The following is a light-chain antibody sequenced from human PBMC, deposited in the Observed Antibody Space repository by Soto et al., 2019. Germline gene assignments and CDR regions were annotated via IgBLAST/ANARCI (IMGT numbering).Light chain of an antibody. V-gene: IGKV1-5*01. CDR3: QQYNRYS. CDR1: QSISNW. J-gene: IGKJ1*01. Sequence: DIQMTQSPSTLPASVGDRVTITCRASQSISNWLAWYQQKPGTAPKVLIYHASNLQSGVPSRFSGSGSGTEFTLTLRSVEPDDFASYYCQQYNRYSFGQGTKVEIK. CDR2: HAS.